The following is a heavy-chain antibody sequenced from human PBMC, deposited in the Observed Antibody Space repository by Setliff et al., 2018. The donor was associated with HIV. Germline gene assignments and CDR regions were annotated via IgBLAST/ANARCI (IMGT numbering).Heavy chain of an antibody. V-gene: IGHV1-69*13. Sequence: GASVKVSCKASGGTFSNFAVNWVRQAPGQGLEWMGGIIPIFGTANYAQKFQGRVTITADELTGTAYMDLTNLRPEDTAVYYCARGRRVVPAAESNWFDPWGQGTLVTVSS. CDR3: ARGRRVVPAAESNWFDP. CDR2: IIPIFGTA. CDR1: GGTFSNFA. J-gene: IGHJ5*02. D-gene: IGHD2-2*01.